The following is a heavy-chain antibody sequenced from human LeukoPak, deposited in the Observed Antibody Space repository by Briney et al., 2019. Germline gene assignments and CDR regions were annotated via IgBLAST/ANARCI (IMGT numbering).Heavy chain of an antibody. CDR2: ISFSGSTI. D-gene: IGHD3-10*02. CDR3: AELGITMIGGV. J-gene: IGHJ6*04. V-gene: IGHV3-48*03. CDR1: GFTFNNYA. Sequence: GGSLRLSCAASGFTFNNYAMNWVRQAPGKGLEWVSYISFSGSTIYYADSVKGRFTISRDNAKNSLYLQLNSLRAEDTAVYYCAELGITMIGGVWGKGTTVTISS.